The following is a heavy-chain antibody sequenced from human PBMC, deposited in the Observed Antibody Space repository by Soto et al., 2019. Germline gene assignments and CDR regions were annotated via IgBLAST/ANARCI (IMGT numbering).Heavy chain of an antibody. J-gene: IGHJ3*02. CDR3: ARDTSILDAFEI. CDR2: IYSGGST. D-gene: IGHD1-26*01. V-gene: IGHV3-66*01. CDR1: GFTVSSNY. Sequence: GGSLRLSCAASGFTVSSNYMSWVRQAPGKGLEWVSVIYSGGSTYYADSVKGRFTISRDNSKNTLYLQMNSLRAEDTAVYYCARDTSILDAFEIWGQGTMVTVSS.